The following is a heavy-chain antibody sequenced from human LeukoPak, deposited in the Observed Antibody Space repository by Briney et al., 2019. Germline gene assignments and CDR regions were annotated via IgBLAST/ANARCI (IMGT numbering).Heavy chain of an antibody. CDR2: IYYSGST. J-gene: IGHJ4*02. D-gene: IGHD3-22*01. V-gene: IGHV4-31*03. Sequence: SQTLSLTCTVSGGSISSGGYYWSWIRQHPGKGLEWIGYIYYSGSTYYNPSLKSRVTISVDTSKNQFSPKLSSVSAADTAVYYCARAANYYDSSGYYGNFDYWGQGTLVTVSS. CDR3: ARAANYYDSSGYYGNFDY. CDR1: GGSISSGGYY.